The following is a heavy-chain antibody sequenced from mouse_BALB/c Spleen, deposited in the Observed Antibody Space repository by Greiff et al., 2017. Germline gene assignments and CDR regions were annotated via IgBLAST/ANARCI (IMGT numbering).Heavy chain of an antibody. J-gene: IGHJ2*01. CDR1: GFTFSSYG. D-gene: IGHD2-4*01. V-gene: IGHV5-6*01. Sequence: DVHLVESGGDLVKPGGSLKLSCAASGFTFSSYGMSWVRQTPDKRLEWVATISSGGSYTYYPDSVKGRFTISRDNAKNTLYLQMSSLKSEDTAMYYCARGGYDYDYFDYWGQGTTLTVSS. CDR2: ISSGGSYT. CDR3: ARGGYDYDYFDY.